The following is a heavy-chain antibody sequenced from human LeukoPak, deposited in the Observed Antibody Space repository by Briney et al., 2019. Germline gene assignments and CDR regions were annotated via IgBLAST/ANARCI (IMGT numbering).Heavy chain of an antibody. CDR3: ARDGRATGAFDI. Sequence: SETLSLTCTVSGGSISSYYWNWIRQPPGRGLEWIGYIYYSGSTSYNPSLKSRVTISVDTSKSLFPLRLNSVTAADTAAYYCARDGRATGAFDIWGQGTMVTVSS. CDR1: GGSISSYY. V-gene: IGHV4-59*01. J-gene: IGHJ3*02. D-gene: IGHD1-1*01. CDR2: IYYSGST.